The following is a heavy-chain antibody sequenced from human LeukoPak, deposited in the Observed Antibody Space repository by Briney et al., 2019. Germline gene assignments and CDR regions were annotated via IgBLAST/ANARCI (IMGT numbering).Heavy chain of an antibody. CDR1: GYTFTSYG. D-gene: IGHD3-10*01. V-gene: IGHV1-18*04. J-gene: IGHJ4*02. CDR3: AREGSDYYGSGSYYNLFDY. CDR2: ISAYNGNT. Sequence: GASVKVSCKASGYTFTSYGISWVRQAPGQGLEWMGWISAYNGNTNYAQKLQGRVTMTTDTSTSTAYMGLRSLRSDDTAVYYCAREGSDYYGSGSYYNLFDYWGQGTLVTVSS.